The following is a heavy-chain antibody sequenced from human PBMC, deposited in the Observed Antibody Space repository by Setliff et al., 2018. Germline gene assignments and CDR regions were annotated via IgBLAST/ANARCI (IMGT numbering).Heavy chain of an antibody. CDR3: ARDRYYGSGSYYNYFDK. Sequence: SETLSLTCTVSGASVSGNSYYWGWIRQPPGKGLEWIGSMYYGGGGSTYYNASLKSRVTISVDTSKNQFSLKLNSVTAADTAVYYCARDRYYGSGSYYNYFDKWGQGSLVTVSS. CDR1: GASVSGNSYY. J-gene: IGHJ4*02. V-gene: IGHV4-39*07. D-gene: IGHD3-10*01. CDR2: MYYGGGGST.